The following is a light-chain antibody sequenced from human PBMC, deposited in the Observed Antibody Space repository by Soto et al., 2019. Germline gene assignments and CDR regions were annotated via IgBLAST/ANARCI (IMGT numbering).Light chain of an antibody. CDR1: QDINTY. CDR2: AAS. J-gene: IGKJ5*01. Sequence: DIQLTQSPSFLSASVGDRVTITCRASQDINTYLAWYQQKPGKAPKLLIFAASTLQNGVPSRFSGSGSGTEFNVTINSLQPEDFATYYWQQRKSYPITFGQGTRLEIK. V-gene: IGKV1-9*01. CDR3: QQRKSYPIT.